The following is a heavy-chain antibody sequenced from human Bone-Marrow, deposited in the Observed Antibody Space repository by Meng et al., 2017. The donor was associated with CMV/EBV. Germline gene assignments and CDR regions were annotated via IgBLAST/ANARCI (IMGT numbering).Heavy chain of an antibody. J-gene: IGHJ3*02. CDR1: GFTFSSYW. CDR2: INSDGSST. D-gene: IGHD2-2*01. V-gene: IGHV3-74*01. Sequence: GESLKISCAASGFTFSSYWMHWVRQAPGKGLVWVSRINSDGSSTSYADSVKGRFTISRDNAKNTLFLQMNSLRAEDTAMYYCARSCSSTSCYSPFEIWGQGTMVTVSS. CDR3: ARSCSSTSCYSPFEI.